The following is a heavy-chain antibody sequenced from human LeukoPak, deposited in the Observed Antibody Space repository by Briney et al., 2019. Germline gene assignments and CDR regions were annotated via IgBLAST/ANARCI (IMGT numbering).Heavy chain of an antibody. CDR3: HSLRGVRGDTDY. D-gene: IGHD3-10*01. CDR2: IIPILGIA. Sequence: ASVKVSCKASGGTFSSYAISWVRQAPGQGLEWMGRIIPILGIANYAQKFQGRVTITADKSTSTAYMELSSLRSEDTAVYYCHSLRGVRGDTDYWGQGTLVTVSS. V-gene: IGHV1-69*04. J-gene: IGHJ4*02. CDR1: GGTFSSYA.